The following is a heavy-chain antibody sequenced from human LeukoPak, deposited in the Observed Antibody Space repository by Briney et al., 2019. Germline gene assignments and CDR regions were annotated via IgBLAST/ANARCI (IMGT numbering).Heavy chain of an antibody. D-gene: IGHD3-16*02. Sequence: PGGSLRLSCAASEFTFSSYSMNWVRQAPGKGLEWVSYITNSGNSKSYADSVKGRFIISRDNSKNTLYLQMNSLRAEDTAVYYCAKDLYRWDYWGQGTLVTVSS. CDR1: EFTFSSYS. CDR3: AKDLYRWDY. V-gene: IGHV3-48*01. J-gene: IGHJ4*02. CDR2: ITNSGNSK.